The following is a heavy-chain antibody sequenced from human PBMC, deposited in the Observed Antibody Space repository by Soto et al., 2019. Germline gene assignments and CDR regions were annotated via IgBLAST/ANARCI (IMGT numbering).Heavy chain of an antibody. CDR1: GGSISSSSYY. CDR2: IYYSGST. D-gene: IGHD6-13*01. CDR3: ARRQSSSWYGL. Sequence: ETLSLTCTVSGGSISSSSYYWGWIRQPPGKGLEWIGSIYYSGSTYYNPSLKSRVTISVDTSKNQFSLKLSSVTAADTAVYYCARRQSSSWYGLWGQGTLVTVSS. J-gene: IGHJ4*02. V-gene: IGHV4-39*01.